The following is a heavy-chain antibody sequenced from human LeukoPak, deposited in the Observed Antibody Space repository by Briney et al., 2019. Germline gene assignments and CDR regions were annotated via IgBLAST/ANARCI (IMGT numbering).Heavy chain of an antibody. D-gene: IGHD1-26*01. CDR3: ARGATRGSPTRGVFDI. V-gene: IGHV3-21*01. Sequence: PGGSLRLSCTASGFTFSSYAMSWVRQAPGKGLEWVSSISSRSSYIYYAESLKGRFTVSRDDAKNSLYLQMNGLRAEDTALYYCARGATRGSPTRGVFDIWGEGTMVTVSS. CDR1: GFTFSSYA. CDR2: ISSRSSYI. J-gene: IGHJ3*02.